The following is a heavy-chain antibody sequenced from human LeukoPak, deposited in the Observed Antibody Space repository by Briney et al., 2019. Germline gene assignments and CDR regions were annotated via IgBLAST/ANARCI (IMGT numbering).Heavy chain of an antibody. Sequence: PSETLSLTCTVSGGSISSYYWSWIRQPAGKGLEWIGRIYTSGSTNYNPSLKSRVTISVDTSKNQFSLKLSSVTAADTAVYYCARGRTAPDFWSGYYFDYMDVWGKGTTVTVSS. CDR2: IYTSGST. D-gene: IGHD3-3*01. CDR3: ARGRTAPDFWSGYYFDYMDV. CDR1: GGSISSYY. V-gene: IGHV4-4*07. J-gene: IGHJ6*03.